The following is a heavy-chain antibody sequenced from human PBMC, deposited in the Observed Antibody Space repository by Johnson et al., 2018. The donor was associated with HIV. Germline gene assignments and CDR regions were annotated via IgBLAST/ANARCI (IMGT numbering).Heavy chain of an antibody. CDR3: ARGRGGPVRDDAFDI. Sequence: VQLVESGGGWVKPGGSLSLSCAASGFTFSDSYMNWIRQAPGKGLEWVSYISGSDGAIWYADSVKGRFTVSRDNAKNSFYLQMNSLRAEDTAVYYCARGRGGPVRDDAFDIWGQGTMVTVSS. CDR2: ISGSDGAI. D-gene: IGHD3-10*01. CDR1: GFTFSDSY. V-gene: IGHV3-11*04. J-gene: IGHJ3*02.